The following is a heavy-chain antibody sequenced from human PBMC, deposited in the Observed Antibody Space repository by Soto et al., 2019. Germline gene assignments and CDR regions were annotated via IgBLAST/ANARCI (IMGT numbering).Heavy chain of an antibody. D-gene: IGHD6-13*01. V-gene: IGHV1-46*01. J-gene: IGHJ4*02. Sequence: ASVKVSCKASGYIFTNYYIHWVRQAPGQGLEWMAIINPLPTSGSTDYAQKFQGRVTVTRDTSTSTAYMELRSLRSDDTALYYCARDQRGDSWSEDFDYWGQGTLVTVSS. CDR1: GYIFTNYY. CDR3: ARDQRGDSWSEDFDY. CDR2: INPLPTSGST.